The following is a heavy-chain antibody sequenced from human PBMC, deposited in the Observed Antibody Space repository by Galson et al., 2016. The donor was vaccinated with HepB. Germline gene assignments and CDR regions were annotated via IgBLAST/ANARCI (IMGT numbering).Heavy chain of an antibody. CDR1: GYTFTDYW. V-gene: IGHV5-51*01. D-gene: IGHD6-19*01. J-gene: IGHJ4*02. Sequence: QSGAEVKKPGESLKISCETSGYTFTDYWIGWVRQLPGKGLEWMGITYPRESDTRYSPSPHGQVTISADKSISTLYLHWSSLKASDTAMYYCARVMGQWLPYFWGQGTLVTVSS. CDR3: ARVMGQWLPYF. CDR2: TYPRESDT.